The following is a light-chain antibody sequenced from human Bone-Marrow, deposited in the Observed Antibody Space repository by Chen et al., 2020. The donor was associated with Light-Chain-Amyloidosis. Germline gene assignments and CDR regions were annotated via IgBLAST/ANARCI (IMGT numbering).Light chain of an antibody. CDR1: SRDVGGDNH. CDR3: SSYTITNPLV. Sequence: QSALTHPASVSGSPRQSITNSCTGTSRDVGGDNHVSWYQQHPDKAPKLMIYEVTNRTSWVPDRFSGYKSDNTASLTSSGLQTEDEADYFCSSYTITNPLVFGSGTRVTVL. V-gene: IGLV2-14*01. J-gene: IGLJ1*01. CDR2: EVT.